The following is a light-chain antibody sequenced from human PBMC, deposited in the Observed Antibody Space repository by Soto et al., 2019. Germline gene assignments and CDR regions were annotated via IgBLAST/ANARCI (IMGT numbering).Light chain of an antibody. Sequence: QSALTQPPSASGSPGQSVTIPCTGTSTDVGGYDYVSWYQQHPGKVPKLMIYEVNKRPSGVPDRFSGSKSGNTASLTVSGLQPEDEADYYCTSYAGGNNVFGTGTKLTVL. CDR2: EVN. CDR3: TSYAGGNNV. CDR1: STDVGGYDY. V-gene: IGLV2-8*01. J-gene: IGLJ1*01.